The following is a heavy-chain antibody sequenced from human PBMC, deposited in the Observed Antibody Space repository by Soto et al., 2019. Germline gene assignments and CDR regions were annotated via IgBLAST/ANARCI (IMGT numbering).Heavy chain of an antibody. CDR3: ARGPRGLYHHDY. V-gene: IGHV3-74*01. Sequence: EVQLVESGGGLVQPGGSLRLYCAASGFTFSGDWMHWVRQAAGKGLVWVSRINMDGSSTNYADSVKGRFTISRDNAKNTLYLQMNSLRVDDTAVYYCARGPRGLYHHDYWGQGALVTVSS. CDR2: INMDGSST. CDR1: GFTFSGDW. J-gene: IGHJ4*02. D-gene: IGHD2-2*01.